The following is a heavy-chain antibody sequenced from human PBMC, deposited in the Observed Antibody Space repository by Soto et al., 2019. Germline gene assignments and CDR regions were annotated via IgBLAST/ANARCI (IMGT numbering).Heavy chain of an antibody. Sequence: TWIRQAPGKGLEWVSYISSSGTTIFYADSVQGRFTISRDNAKKSLYLEINSLRADDTAVYYCARVCGISYSGFVSWCHGT. D-gene: IGHD2-15*01. CDR2: ISSSGTTI. V-gene: IGHV3-11*01. J-gene: IGHJ5*01. CDR3: ARVCGISYSGFVS.